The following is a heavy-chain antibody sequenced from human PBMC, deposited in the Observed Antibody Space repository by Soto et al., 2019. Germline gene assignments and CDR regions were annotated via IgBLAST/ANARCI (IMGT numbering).Heavy chain of an antibody. J-gene: IGHJ5*02. CDR3: ARVRSGWPGRAFDP. CDR1: GGSISSYY. D-gene: IGHD3-3*01. V-gene: IGHV4-59*01. Sequence: SETLSLTCTVSGGSISSYYWSWIRQPPGKGLEWIGYIYYSGSTNYNPSLKSRVTISVDTSKNQFSLKLSSVTAADTAVYYCARVRSGWPGRAFDPWGQGALVTVSS. CDR2: IYYSGST.